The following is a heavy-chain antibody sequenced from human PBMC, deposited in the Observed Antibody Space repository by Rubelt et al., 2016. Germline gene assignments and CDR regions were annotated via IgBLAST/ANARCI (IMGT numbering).Heavy chain of an antibody. D-gene: IGHD1-1*01. Sequence: QLQLQESGPGLVKPSETLSLTCTVSGGSISTGSYYWGWIRQAPGTGLEWIGSLYYTGSTFHNPSLDSRVPMSVDRSRNRFSLNLGLVAAPDTAVDYCASQPGNANNWYWFDHWGQGTLVTVSS. V-gene: IGHV4-39*01. J-gene: IGHJ5*02. CDR1: GGSISTGSYY. CDR2: LYYTGST. CDR3: ASQPGNANNWYWFDH.